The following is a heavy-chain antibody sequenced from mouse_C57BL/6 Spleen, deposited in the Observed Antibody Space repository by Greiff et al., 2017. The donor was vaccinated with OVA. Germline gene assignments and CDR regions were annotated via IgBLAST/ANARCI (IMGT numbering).Heavy chain of an antibody. CDR1: GYSFTSGYY. CDR2: IPYDGST. J-gene: IGHJ4*01. V-gene: IGHV3-6*01. CDR3: ARTTRGAMDY. Sequence: EVQLQQSGPGLVKPSQSLSLTCSVTGYSFTSGYYWNWIRQFPGNKLEWMGYIPYDGSTNYNPSLKNRISITRDTSKNQFLLELKSVTTEDTATYYCARTTRGAMDYWGQGTSVTVSS. D-gene: IGHD5-5*01.